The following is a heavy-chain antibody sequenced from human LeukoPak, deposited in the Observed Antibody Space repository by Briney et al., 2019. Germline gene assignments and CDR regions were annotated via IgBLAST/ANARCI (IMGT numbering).Heavy chain of an antibody. CDR1: GGSFSGYY. Sequence: WETLSLTCAVYGGSFSGYYWSWIRQPPGKGLEWIGEINHSGSTNYNPSLKSRVTISVDTSKNQFSLKLSSLTAADTAVYYCARGRRWSRGYCSSTSCNRGLDYWGQGTLVTVSS. D-gene: IGHD2-2*02. CDR2: INHSGST. V-gene: IGHV4-34*01. J-gene: IGHJ4*02. CDR3: ARGRRWSRGYCSSTSCNRGLDY.